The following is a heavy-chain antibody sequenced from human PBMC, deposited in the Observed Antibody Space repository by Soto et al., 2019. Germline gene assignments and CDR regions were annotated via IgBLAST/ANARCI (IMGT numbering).Heavy chain of an antibody. CDR2: ISPYDGKT. Sequence: ASVKVSCKTSGYTFNTYGINWVRQAPGQGLELMGWISPYDGKTTYAEKFQGRVTLTTDTSTSTAYMELRSLRSDDTAIYYCARDPHEFWTSYWFDPWGQGTPVTVSS. J-gene: IGHJ5*02. V-gene: IGHV1-18*01. CDR3: ARDPHEFWTSYWFDP. D-gene: IGHD3-3*01. CDR1: GYTFNTYG.